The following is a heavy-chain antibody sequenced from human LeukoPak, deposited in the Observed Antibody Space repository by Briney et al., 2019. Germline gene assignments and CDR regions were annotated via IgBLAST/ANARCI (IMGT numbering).Heavy chain of an antibody. Sequence: GGSLRLSCAASGFTFSSYWMHWVRQAPGKGLVWVSRINSDGSSTTYADSVKGRFTISRDNAKNTLYLQMNSLRAEDTAVYYCAGVPTDRYSGYRYFDYRGQGTLVTVSS. D-gene: IGHD5-12*01. CDR3: AGVPTDRYSGYRYFDY. V-gene: IGHV3-74*01. CDR2: INSDGSST. CDR1: GFTFSSYW. J-gene: IGHJ4*02.